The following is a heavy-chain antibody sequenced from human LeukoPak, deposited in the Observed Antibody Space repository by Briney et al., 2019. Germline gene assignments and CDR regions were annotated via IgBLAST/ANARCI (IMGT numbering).Heavy chain of an antibody. J-gene: IGHJ4*02. V-gene: IGHV3-30*02. CDR1: GFSFSSYG. D-gene: IGHD2-2*01. Sequence: GGSLRLSCAGSGFSFSSYGMHWVRQAPGKGLEWMAFIRYDGSNKYYADSVKGRFTISRDNSKNTLYLQMNSLRAEDTAVYYCARDYGAWVVPDGIMYYFDYWGQGTLVTVSS. CDR2: IRYDGSNK. CDR3: ARDYGAWVVPDGIMYYFDY.